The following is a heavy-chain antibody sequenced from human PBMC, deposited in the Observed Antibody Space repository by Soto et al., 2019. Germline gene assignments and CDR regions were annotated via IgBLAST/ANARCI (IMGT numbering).Heavy chain of an antibody. D-gene: IGHD6-13*01. J-gene: IGHJ3*01. CDR3: ARHSSGASSSWSPV. CDR1: GGSISSSTYY. Sequence: QLQLQASGPGLVKPSETLSLTCTVSGGSISSSTYYWGWIRQPPGKGLEWIASIYYSGRTHYNPSLESRVTISVDTSKNQFSLRLSSVTDADTAVYYCARHSSGASSSWSPVWGKGTMVTVSS. V-gene: IGHV4-39*01. CDR2: IYYSGRT.